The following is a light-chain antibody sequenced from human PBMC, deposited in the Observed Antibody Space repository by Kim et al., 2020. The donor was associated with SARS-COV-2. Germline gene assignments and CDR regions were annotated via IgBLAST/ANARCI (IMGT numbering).Light chain of an antibody. CDR2: GAS. V-gene: IGKV1-39*01. J-gene: IGKJ4*01. CDR1: QSISSY. CDR3: QPSYSTPLT. Sequence: DIQMTQSPSSLSAFVGDRVTITCRASQSISSYLNWYQQKPGKAPKLLIYGASSLQSGVPSRFSGSGSGTDFTLTISSLQPEDFATYYCQPSYSTPLTFGGGTNVDIK.